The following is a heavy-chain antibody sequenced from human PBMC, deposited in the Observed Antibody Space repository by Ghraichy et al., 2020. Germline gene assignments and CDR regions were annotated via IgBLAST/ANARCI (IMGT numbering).Heavy chain of an antibody. Sequence: GESLNISCAASGFTFSSYWMHWVRQAPGKGLVWVSRINSDGSSTSYADSVKGRFTISRDNAKNTLYLQMNSLRAEDTSVYYCARENTRSYDFWSGYYFGYWGQGTLVTVSS. CDR2: INSDGSST. J-gene: IGHJ4*02. D-gene: IGHD3-3*01. CDR3: ARENTRSYDFWSGYYFGY. V-gene: IGHV3-74*01. CDR1: GFTFSSYW.